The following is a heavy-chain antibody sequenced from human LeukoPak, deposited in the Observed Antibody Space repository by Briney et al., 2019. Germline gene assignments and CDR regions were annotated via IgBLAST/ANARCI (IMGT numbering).Heavy chain of an antibody. Sequence: SETLSLTCTVSGGSISSSSYHWGWIRQPPGKGLEWIGSIYYSGSTYYNPSLKSRVTISVDTSKNQFSLKLSSVTAADTAVYYCARGGSTGTNLNWVDPWGQGTLVTVSS. CDR2: IYYSGST. CDR1: GGSISSSSYH. J-gene: IGHJ5*02. CDR3: ARGGSTGTNLNWVDP. D-gene: IGHD1-1*01. V-gene: IGHV4-39*07.